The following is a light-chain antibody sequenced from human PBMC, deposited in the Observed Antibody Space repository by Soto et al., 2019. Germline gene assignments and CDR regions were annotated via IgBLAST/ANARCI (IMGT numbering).Light chain of an antibody. V-gene: IGLV2-14*03. J-gene: IGLJ1*01. CDR2: GVS. Sequence: QSALTQPASVSGSPGQSITISCTGTSSDVGAYKYVSWYQQHPGKVPKLIIYGVSNRPSGVSNRFSGSKSGNTAFLTTSGLQPEDEADYYCSSFTGTTTLDVFGTGTKVTVL. CDR3: SSFTGTTTLDV. CDR1: SSDVGAYKY.